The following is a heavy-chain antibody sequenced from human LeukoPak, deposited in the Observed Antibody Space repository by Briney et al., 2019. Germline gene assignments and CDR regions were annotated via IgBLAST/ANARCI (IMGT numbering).Heavy chain of an antibody. Sequence: ASVTLFCKPSGYTFTGYYMHWLRQAPGQGLEWMGWINPNSGGTHYAQKFQGRVTMTRDTSISTDYMELSRLRSDDTAVYYCARDPSFDYWGQGTLVTVSS. J-gene: IGHJ4*02. CDR1: GYTFTGYY. CDR2: INPNSGGT. D-gene: IGHD2/OR15-2a*01. CDR3: ARDPSFDY. V-gene: IGHV1-2*02.